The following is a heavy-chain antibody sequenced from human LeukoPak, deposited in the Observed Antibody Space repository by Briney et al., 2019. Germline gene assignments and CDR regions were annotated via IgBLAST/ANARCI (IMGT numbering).Heavy chain of an antibody. D-gene: IGHD6-13*01. J-gene: IGHJ5*02. CDR1: GYTFTSYY. CDR2: INPSGGST. V-gene: IGHV1-46*01. Sequence: ASVKVSCKASGYTFTSYYMHWVRPAPGQGLEWMGIINPSGGSTSYAQKFQGRVTMTRDTSTSTVYMELSSLRSEDTAVYYCARDRSPRRIAAAGTGNWFDPWGQGTLVTVSS. CDR3: ARDRSPRRIAAAGTGNWFDP.